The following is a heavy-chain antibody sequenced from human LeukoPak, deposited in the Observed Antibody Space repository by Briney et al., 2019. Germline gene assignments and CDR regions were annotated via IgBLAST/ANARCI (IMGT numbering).Heavy chain of an antibody. D-gene: IGHD3-22*01. V-gene: IGHV1-24*01. J-gene: IGHJ2*01. CDR3: ATTLPNRSGYYGWYFDL. Sequence: GASVKVSCKVSGYTLSELSIHWVRQAPGKGLEWMGGFDPEDGETFSAQKFQGRVTMTEDASTDTAYMELSTLRSEDTAVYYCATTLPNRSGYYGWYFDLWGRGALVTVSS. CDR2: FDPEDGET. CDR1: GYTLSELS.